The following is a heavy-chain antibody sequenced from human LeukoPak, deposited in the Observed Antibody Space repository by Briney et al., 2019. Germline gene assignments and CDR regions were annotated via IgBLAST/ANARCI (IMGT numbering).Heavy chain of an antibody. CDR1: GGSICSSSYY. J-gene: IGHJ5*02. V-gene: IGHV4-39*01. CDR2: IYYSGST. D-gene: IGHD3-3*01. Sequence: SGTLSLTCTVSGGSICSSSYYWGWIRQPPGKGLEWVGSIYYSGSTYYNPSLKSRVTISVDTSKNQFSLKLSSVTAADTAEYYCARHIGASSPRITIFGVVLEWFDPWGQGTLVTVSS. CDR3: ARHIGASSPRITIFGVVLEWFDP.